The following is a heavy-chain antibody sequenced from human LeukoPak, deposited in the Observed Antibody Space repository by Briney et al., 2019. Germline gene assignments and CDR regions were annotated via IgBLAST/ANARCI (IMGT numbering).Heavy chain of an antibody. Sequence: PSETLSLTCAVYGGSFSGYYWSWIRQPPGKGLEWIGEINHSGSTNYNPSLKSRVTISVDTSKNQFSLKLSSVTAADTAVYYCARGRSIRQYCSSTSCFPFDYWGQGTLVTVSS. CDR3: ARGRSIRQYCSSTSCFPFDY. D-gene: IGHD2-2*01. V-gene: IGHV4-34*01. CDR1: GGSFSGYY. J-gene: IGHJ4*02. CDR2: INHSGST.